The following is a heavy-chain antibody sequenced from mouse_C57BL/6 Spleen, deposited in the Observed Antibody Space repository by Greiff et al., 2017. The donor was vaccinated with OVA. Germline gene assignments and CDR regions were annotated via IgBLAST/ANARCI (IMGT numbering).Heavy chain of an antibody. J-gene: IGHJ4*01. V-gene: IGHV1-82*01. Sequence: QVQLQQSGPELVKPGASVKISCKASGYAFSSSWMNWVKQRPGKGLEWIGRIYPGDGDTNYNGKFKGKATLTADKSSSTAYMQLSSLTSEDSAVYVCARGSSGYDAMDYWGQGTSVTVSS. D-gene: IGHD3-2*02. CDR2: IYPGDGDT. CDR3: ARGSSGYDAMDY. CDR1: GYAFSSSW.